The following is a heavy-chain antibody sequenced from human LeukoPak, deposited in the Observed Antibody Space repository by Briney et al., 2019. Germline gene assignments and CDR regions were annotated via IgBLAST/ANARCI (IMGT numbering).Heavy chain of an antibody. D-gene: IGHD3-22*01. Sequence: PGGSLRLSCAASGFTFSSYWMSWVRQAPGKGLEWVANIKQDGSEKYYVDSVKGRFTISRDNAKNSLYLQMNSLRAEDTAVYYCARVATSYYYDSSGSEYFQYWGQGTLVTVSS. CDR2: IKQDGSEK. CDR1: GFTFSSYW. CDR3: ARVATSYYYDSSGSEYFQY. J-gene: IGHJ1*01. V-gene: IGHV3-7*01.